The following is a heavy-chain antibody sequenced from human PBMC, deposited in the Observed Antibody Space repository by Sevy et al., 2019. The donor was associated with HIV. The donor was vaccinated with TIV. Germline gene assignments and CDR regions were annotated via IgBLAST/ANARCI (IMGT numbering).Heavy chain of an antibody. J-gene: IGHJ4*02. D-gene: IGHD6-6*01. CDR2: ISSSSSYI. V-gene: IGHV3-21*01. CDR3: ARSIAARLTAKYFDY. CDR1: GFTFSSYS. Sequence: GGSLRLSCAASGFTFSSYSMNWVRQAPGKGLEWVSSISSSSSYIYYADSVKGRFTISRDNAKNSLYLQMNSLRAEDTAVYYCARSIAARLTAKYFDYWGQGTLVTVSS.